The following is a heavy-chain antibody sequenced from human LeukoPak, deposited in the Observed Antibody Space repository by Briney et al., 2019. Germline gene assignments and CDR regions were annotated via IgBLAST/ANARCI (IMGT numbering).Heavy chain of an antibody. CDR1: GYSIRSGYY. D-gene: IGHD3-10*01. CDR3: ATEGLLWFGDRKAADDY. J-gene: IGHJ4*02. CDR2: TYHSGGT. Sequence: SETLSLTCTVSGYSIRSGYYWAWIRQPPGKGLEWIGSTYHSGGTDYNPSLKSRVSISVDTSKNQFSLQLNSLTAADTAVYYCATEGLLWFGDRKAADDYWGQGTLVTVSS. V-gene: IGHV4-38-2*02.